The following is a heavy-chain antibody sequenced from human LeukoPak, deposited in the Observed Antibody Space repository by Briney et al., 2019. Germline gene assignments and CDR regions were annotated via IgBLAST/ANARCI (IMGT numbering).Heavy chain of an antibody. CDR2: ISAYNGNT. CDR3: ARDLFVVVPAAMWGYMDV. Sequence: ASVKVSCKASGYTFTSYGISWVRQAPGQGLEWMGWISAYNGNTKYTQKLQGRVTMTTDTSTSTAYMELRSLRSDDTAVYYCARDLFVVVPAAMWGYMDVWGKGTTVTVSS. CDR1: GYTFTSYG. J-gene: IGHJ6*03. V-gene: IGHV1-18*01. D-gene: IGHD2-2*01.